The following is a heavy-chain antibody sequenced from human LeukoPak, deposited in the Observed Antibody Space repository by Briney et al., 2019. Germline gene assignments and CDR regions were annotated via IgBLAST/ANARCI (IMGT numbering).Heavy chain of an antibody. D-gene: IGHD3/OR15-3a*01. J-gene: IGHJ3*02. CDR2: INPNSGGT. Sequence: ASVKVSCKASGYTFTGYYMHWVRQAPGQGLEWMGWINPNSGGTNYARKFQGRVTMTRDTSISTAYMELSRLRSDDTAVYYCATASQSRGGLYAFDIWGQGTMVTVSS. CDR3: ATASQSRGGLYAFDI. V-gene: IGHV1-2*02. CDR1: GYTFTGYY.